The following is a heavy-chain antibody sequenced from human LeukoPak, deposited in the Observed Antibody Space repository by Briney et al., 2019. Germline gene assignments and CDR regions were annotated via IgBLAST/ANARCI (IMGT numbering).Heavy chain of an antibody. V-gene: IGHV3-30*18. J-gene: IGHJ4*02. D-gene: IGHD3-22*01. CDR1: GFTFSSYG. Sequence: GGSLRLSCAASGFTFSSYGMPWVRQAPGKGLEWVAVISYDGGNKYYADSVKGRFTISRDDSKNTLYLQMNSLRAEDTAVYYCAKADSSGYYLVAGYWGQGTLVTVSS. CDR2: ISYDGGNK. CDR3: AKADSSGYYLVAGY.